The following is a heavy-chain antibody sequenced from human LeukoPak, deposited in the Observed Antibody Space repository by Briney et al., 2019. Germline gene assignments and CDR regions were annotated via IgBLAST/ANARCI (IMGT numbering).Heavy chain of an antibody. Sequence: GGSLRLSCAASGFTVSSNYMSWVRQAPGKGLEWVSVIYSGGSTYYADSVKGRFTISRDNSKNTLYLQMNSLRAEDTAVYYCARGIAAAGTLSFDYWGQGTLVTVSS. J-gene: IGHJ4*02. CDR3: ARGIAAAGTLSFDY. D-gene: IGHD6-13*01. V-gene: IGHV3-53*01. CDR2: IYSGGST. CDR1: GFTVSSNY.